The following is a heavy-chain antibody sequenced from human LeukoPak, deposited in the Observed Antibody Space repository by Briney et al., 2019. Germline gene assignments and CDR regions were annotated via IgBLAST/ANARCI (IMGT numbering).Heavy chain of an antibody. D-gene: IGHD5-12*01. CDR2: IYYSGST. J-gene: IGHJ4*02. V-gene: IGHV4-39*01. CDR1: GGSISSSSYY. Sequence: SETLSLTCTVSGGSISSSSYYWGWLRQPPGKGLEWIGSIYYSGSTYYNPSLKSRVTISVDTSKNQFSLKLSSVTAADTAVYYCARGAMDIVATMRLTPLDYWGQGTLVTVSS. CDR3: ARGAMDIVATMRLTPLDY.